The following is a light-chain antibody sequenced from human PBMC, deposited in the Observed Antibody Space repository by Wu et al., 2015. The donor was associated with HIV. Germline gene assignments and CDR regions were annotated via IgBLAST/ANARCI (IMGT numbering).Light chain of an antibody. J-gene: IGKJ1*01. CDR2: STS. CDR3: RQTYSTPQT. V-gene: IGKV1-39*01. CDR1: QSISSY. Sequence: DIQMTQSPSSLSASVGDRVTITCRASQSISSYLNWYQQKPGKAPKLLIYSTSSLQSGVPSRFSGSESGTDFTLTISTLQPEDFATYYCRQTYSTPQTFGQGTKVEFK.